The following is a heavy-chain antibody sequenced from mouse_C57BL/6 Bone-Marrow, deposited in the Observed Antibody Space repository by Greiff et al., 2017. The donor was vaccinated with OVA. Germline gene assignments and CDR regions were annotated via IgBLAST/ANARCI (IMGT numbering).Heavy chain of an antibody. D-gene: IGHD1-1*01. CDR2: IDPEDGDT. Sequence: VQLQQSGAELVRPGASVTLSCTASGFTIQDYYMHWVKQRPEQGLEWIGRIDPEDGDTEYAPKFQGKATMTADTSSNTAYLQLSSLTSEDTAVYYCTVYYYGSYWGQGTTLTVSS. CDR3: TVYYYGSY. V-gene: IGHV14-1*01. J-gene: IGHJ2*01. CDR1: GFTIQDYY.